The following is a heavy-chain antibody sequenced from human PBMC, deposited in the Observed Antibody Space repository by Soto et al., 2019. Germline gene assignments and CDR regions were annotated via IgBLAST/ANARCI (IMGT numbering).Heavy chain of an antibody. V-gene: IGHV3-30*04. D-gene: IGHD3-10*01. CDR2: TSDAARTT. Sequence: QVQLLESGGGVVQPGRSLRLSCAASGFTFSSHTMHWVRQTPGKGLEWVAGTSDAARTTYYADSVKGRFTISRDNSKNTLYLQVNSLRAEDTAVYFCARVTAGTFYNVDYWGQGTLVTVSS. J-gene: IGHJ4*02. CDR1: GFTFSSHT. CDR3: ARVTAGTFYNVDY.